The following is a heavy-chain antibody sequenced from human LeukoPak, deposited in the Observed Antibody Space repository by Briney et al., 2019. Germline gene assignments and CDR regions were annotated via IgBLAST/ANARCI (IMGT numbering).Heavy chain of an antibody. CDR3: ARYDVWGSYRAFDY. CDR1: GDSITGYY. CDR2: IYHSGST. J-gene: IGHJ4*02. D-gene: IGHD3-16*02. Sequence: KPSETLSLTCSVSGDSITGYYWGWIRQPPGRGLEWIGTIYHSGSTYYNPSLKSRVTISVDTSRNQFSLKLSSVTAADTAVYYCARYDVWGSYRAFDYWGQGTLVTVFS. V-gene: IGHV4-38-2*02.